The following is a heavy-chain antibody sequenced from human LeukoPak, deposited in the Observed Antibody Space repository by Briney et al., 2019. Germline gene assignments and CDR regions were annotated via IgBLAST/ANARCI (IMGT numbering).Heavy chain of an antibody. CDR3: AXXXXXXXXXXSWYSGYYYYMDV. Sequence: GASVKVSCKASGGTFSSYAISWVRQAPGQGLEWMGGIIPIFGTTNYAQKFQDRVTITADKSTSTAYMELSSLRSEDTAVYYCAXXXXXXXXXXSWYSGYYYYMDVWGKGTTVTVSS. CDR2: IIPIFGTT. D-gene: IGHD6-13*01. J-gene: IGHJ6*03. CDR1: GGTFSSYA. V-gene: IGHV1-69*06.